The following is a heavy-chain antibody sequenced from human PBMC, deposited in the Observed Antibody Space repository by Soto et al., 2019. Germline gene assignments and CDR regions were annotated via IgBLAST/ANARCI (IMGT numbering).Heavy chain of an antibody. V-gene: IGHV4-34*01. CDR3: ARDKITGLFDY. CDR1: GGSFSGYS. CDR2: INHTGST. Sequence: ETLSLTCAVYGGSFSGYSWTWIRQPPGTGLEWIGGINHTGSTNYNPSLKSRVTISVDTSKNQFSLKLTSVTAADTAVYYCARDKITGLFDYWGQGTLVTVSS. J-gene: IGHJ4*02. D-gene: IGHD2-8*02.